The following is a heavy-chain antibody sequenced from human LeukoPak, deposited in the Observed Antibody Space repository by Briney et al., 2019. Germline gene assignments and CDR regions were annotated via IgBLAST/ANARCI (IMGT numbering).Heavy chain of an antibody. J-gene: IGHJ4*02. Sequence: SQTLSLTCTVSGGSISSGNYWWSWIRQHPGKGLEWIGYIYYSGSTNYNPSLKSRVTILVDTSKNQFSLKLSPVTAADAAVYYCARSESYYDSRGYYYALGHFDYWGQGTLVTVSS. CDR2: IYYSGST. CDR3: ARSESYYDSRGYYYALGHFDY. CDR1: GGSISSGNYW. D-gene: IGHD3-22*01. V-gene: IGHV4-30-4*08.